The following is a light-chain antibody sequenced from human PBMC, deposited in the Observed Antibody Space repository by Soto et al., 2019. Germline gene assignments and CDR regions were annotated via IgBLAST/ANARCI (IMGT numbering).Light chain of an antibody. CDR2: DAS. V-gene: IGKV3-15*01. Sequence: EIVMTQFPATLSVSPGERATLSCRASQSLRSNIAWYQQKPGQAPRLLISDASTRATGIPARFSGSGSGTEFTLTISSLQSEDFALYYCHQYNSWPPGTFGQGTKVEIK. CDR1: QSLRSN. J-gene: IGKJ2*01. CDR3: HQYNSWPPGT.